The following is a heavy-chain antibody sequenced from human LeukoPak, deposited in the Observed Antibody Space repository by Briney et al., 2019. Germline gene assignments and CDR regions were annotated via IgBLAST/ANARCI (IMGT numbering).Heavy chain of an antibody. Sequence: PGGSLRLSCAASGFGVSTNSMSWVRQAPGKGLEWVSLIFGGRNTYYADSVKGRFTISRHSSKNTVYLQINSLRPEDSAVYYCARPAGDSSGPFDYWGQGTLVTVSS. CDR3: ARPAGDSSGPFDY. CDR1: GFGVSTNS. D-gene: IGHD3-22*01. CDR2: IFGGRNT. J-gene: IGHJ4*02. V-gene: IGHV3-53*04.